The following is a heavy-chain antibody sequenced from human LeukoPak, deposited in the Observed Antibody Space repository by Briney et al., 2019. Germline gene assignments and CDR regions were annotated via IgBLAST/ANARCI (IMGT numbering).Heavy chain of an antibody. CDR2: IYYSGST. CDR1: GGSISSSDYY. D-gene: IGHD3-10*01. Sequence: SETLSLTCTVSGGSISSSDYYWSWLRQPPGKGLEWIGYIYYSGSTYYNPSLKSRVTISVDTSKNQFSLKLSSVTAADTAVYYCARDTRRVRGIAGYYYGMDVWGKGTTVTVSS. J-gene: IGHJ6*04. V-gene: IGHV4-30-4*01. CDR3: ARDTRRVRGIAGYYYGMDV.